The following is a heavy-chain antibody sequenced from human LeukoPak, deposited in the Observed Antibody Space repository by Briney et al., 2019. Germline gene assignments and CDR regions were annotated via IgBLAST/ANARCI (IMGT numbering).Heavy chain of an antibody. Sequence: ASVKVSCKASGYTFTSYGISWVRQAPGQGLEWMGGIIPIFGRAYYAQNLQGRVTITADKSTSTAYMELSSLGSEDTAIYYCAKGRGRLHVNRGVYNYHYYMEVWGTGTTVIVSS. CDR2: IIPIFGRA. D-gene: IGHD3-10*01. CDR1: GYTFTSYG. CDR3: AKGRGRLHVNRGVYNYHYYMEV. V-gene: IGHV1-69*06. J-gene: IGHJ6*03.